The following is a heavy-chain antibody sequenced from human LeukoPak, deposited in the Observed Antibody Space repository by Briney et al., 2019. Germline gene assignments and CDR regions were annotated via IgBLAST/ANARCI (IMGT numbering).Heavy chain of an antibody. J-gene: IGHJ4*02. CDR1: GFTFSSYA. V-gene: IGHV3-23*01. CDR3: AKWPCSSTSCYTVDYFDY. CDR2: ISGSGGST. D-gene: IGHD2-2*02. Sequence: GGSLRLSCAASGFTFSSYAMSWVRQAPGKGLEWVSAISGSGGSTYYADSVKGRFTISRDNSKNTLYLQMNSLRAEDTAVYYCAKWPCSSTSCYTVDYFDYWGQGTLVTVSS.